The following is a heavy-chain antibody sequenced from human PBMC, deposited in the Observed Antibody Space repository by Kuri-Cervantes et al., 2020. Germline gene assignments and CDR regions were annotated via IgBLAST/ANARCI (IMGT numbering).Heavy chain of an antibody. J-gene: IGHJ4*02. Sequence: GESLKISCAASGFTFSSYWMSWVRQAPGKGLEWVANIKQDGSEKYYVDSVKGRFTISRDNAKNSLYLQMNSLRAEDTAVYYCARPMVRGASPDYWGQGTLVTVSS. CDR2: IKQDGSEK. D-gene: IGHD3-10*01. CDR1: GFTFSSYW. V-gene: IGHV3-7*01. CDR3: ARPMVRGASPDY.